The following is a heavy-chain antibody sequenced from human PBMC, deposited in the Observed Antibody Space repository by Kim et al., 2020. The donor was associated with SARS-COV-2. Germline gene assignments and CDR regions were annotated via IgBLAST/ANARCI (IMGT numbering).Heavy chain of an antibody. Sequence: GGSLRLSCAASGFTFSSYAMSWVRQAPGKGLEWVSAISGSGGSTYYADSVKGRFTISRDNSKNTLYLQMNSLRAEDTAVYYCAKVGRLYVAGPYYGMDVWGQGTTVTVSS. J-gene: IGHJ6*02. CDR2: ISGSGGST. CDR1: GFTFSSYA. V-gene: IGHV3-23*01. CDR3: AKVGRLYVAGPYYGMDV. D-gene: IGHD2-2*02.